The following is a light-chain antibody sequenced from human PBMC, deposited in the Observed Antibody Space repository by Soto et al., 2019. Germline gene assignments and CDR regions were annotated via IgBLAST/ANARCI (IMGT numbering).Light chain of an antibody. CDR1: SSDVGGYTY. Sequence: QSVLTQPRSVSGSPGQSVTISCTGTSSDVGGYTYVSWYQQHPGKAPKLMIYDVSKRPSGVPDRFSGSKSGNTASLTISGLQAEDEGDYYCCSYAGSYTLLFGGGTKVTVL. J-gene: IGLJ2*01. V-gene: IGLV2-11*01. CDR2: DVS. CDR3: CSYAGSYTLL.